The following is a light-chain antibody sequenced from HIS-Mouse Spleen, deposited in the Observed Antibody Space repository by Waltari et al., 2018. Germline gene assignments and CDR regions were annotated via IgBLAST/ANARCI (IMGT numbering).Light chain of an antibody. J-gene: IGLJ1*01. Sequence: QSALTQPASVSGSPGQSITISCTGTSSDVGSYTLVSWYQQHPGKAPKPMIYEGSKRPSGVSNRFSGSKSGNTASLTISGLQAEDEADYYCCSYAGSSTYVFGTGTKVTVL. CDR1: SSDVGSYTL. V-gene: IGLV2-23*01. CDR3: CSYAGSSTYV. CDR2: EGS.